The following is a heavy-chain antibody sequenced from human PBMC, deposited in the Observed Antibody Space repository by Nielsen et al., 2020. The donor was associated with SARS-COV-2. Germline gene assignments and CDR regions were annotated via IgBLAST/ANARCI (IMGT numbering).Heavy chain of an antibody. CDR3: ARQNPYGDPRGFDY. J-gene: IGHJ4*02. CDR1: GGSISSSNW. CDR2: IYHSGST. V-gene: IGHV4-4*02. D-gene: IGHD4-17*01. Sequence: SETLSLTCAVSGGSISSSNWWSWVRQPPGKGLEWIGEIYHSGSTNYNPSLKSRVTISVDKSKNQFSLKLSSVTAADTAVYYCARQNPYGDPRGFDYWGQGTLVTVSS.